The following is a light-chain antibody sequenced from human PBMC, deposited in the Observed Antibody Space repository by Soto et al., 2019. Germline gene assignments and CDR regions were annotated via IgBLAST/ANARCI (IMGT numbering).Light chain of an antibody. CDR1: QSVDSR. V-gene: IGKV3-15*01. CDR2: GAS. J-gene: IGKJ4*01. Sequence: ETVMTQSPATLSVSPGERVTLSCRASQSVDSRLAWYQQKPGQAPMLLIFGASSRATGIPASFSGSGSETDFTVTISSLQSEYFAVYYCQPYRTWPLTFDGGTKV. CDR3: QPYRTWPLT.